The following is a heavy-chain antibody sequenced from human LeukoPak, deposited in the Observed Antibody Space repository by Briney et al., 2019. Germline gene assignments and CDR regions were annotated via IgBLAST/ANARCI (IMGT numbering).Heavy chain of an antibody. J-gene: IGHJ4*02. CDR3: ASQDLVVVPAASHYFDY. Sequence: GSLRLSCAASGFAFSTYAMNWVRQAPGKGLEWISYISRTGDTIYYADSVEGRFTISRDNAKNSLYLQMNSLRVEDTAVYYCASQDLVVVPAASHYFDYWGQGTLVTVSS. CDR2: ISRTGDTI. CDR1: GFAFSTYA. D-gene: IGHD2-2*01. V-gene: IGHV3-48*03.